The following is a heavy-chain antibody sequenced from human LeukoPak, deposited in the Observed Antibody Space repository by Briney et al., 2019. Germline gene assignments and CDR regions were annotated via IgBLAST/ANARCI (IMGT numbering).Heavy chain of an antibody. CDR3: VRSGWYSVDY. V-gene: IGHV4-34*01. D-gene: IGHD6-19*01. Sequence: KPSETLSLTCAVYGGSFSGYYWSWIRQPPGKGLEWIGEINNSGSTNYNPSLKSRVTISVDTSKNRFSLKLNSVTAADTAVYYCVRSGWYSVDYWGQGTLVTVSS. CDR1: GGSFSGYY. J-gene: IGHJ4*02. CDR2: INNSGST.